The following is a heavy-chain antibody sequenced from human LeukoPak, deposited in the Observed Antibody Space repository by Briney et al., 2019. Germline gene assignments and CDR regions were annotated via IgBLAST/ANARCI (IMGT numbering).Heavy chain of an antibody. CDR3: AKDLKKGAAGYYFDY. D-gene: IGHD6-13*01. CDR2: ISGDGVST. Sequence: GGSLRLSCVASGLPIADFAMHWVRQAPGKGLEWVSLISGDGVSTFYADSVKGRFTISRDNSKNTLYLQMNSLRAEDTAVYYCAKDLKKGAAGYYFDYWGQGTLVTVSS. J-gene: IGHJ4*02. CDR1: GLPIADFA. V-gene: IGHV3-43*02.